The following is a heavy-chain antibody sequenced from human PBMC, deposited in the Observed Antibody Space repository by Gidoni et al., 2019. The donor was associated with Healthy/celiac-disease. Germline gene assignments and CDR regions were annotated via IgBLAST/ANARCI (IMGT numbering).Heavy chain of an antibody. CDR1: GGSFSGYY. Sequence: QVQLQQWGAGLSKPSETLSLTCAVFGGSFSGYYWCWIRQPPGKGLEWIGEINHSGSTNYNPSLKSRVTISVDTSKNQFSLKLSSVTAADTAVYYCARGRPDIVVVPAAMWAFDIWGQGTMVTVSS. D-gene: IGHD2-2*01. CDR2: INHSGST. V-gene: IGHV4-34*01. CDR3: ARGRPDIVVVPAAMWAFDI. J-gene: IGHJ3*02.